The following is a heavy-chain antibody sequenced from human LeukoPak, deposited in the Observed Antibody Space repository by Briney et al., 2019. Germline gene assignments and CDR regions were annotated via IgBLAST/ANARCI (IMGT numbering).Heavy chain of an antibody. J-gene: IGHJ4*02. V-gene: IGHV4-34*01. Sequence: SETLSLTCAVYGGSFSGYYWSWIRQPPGKGLEWIGEINHSGSTNYNPSLKSRVTISVDTSKNQFSLKLSSVTAADTAVYYCARQDYDILTGYYTPGFDYWGQGTLVTVSS. CDR3: ARQDYDILTGYYTPGFDY. D-gene: IGHD3-9*01. CDR1: GGSFSGYY. CDR2: INHSGST.